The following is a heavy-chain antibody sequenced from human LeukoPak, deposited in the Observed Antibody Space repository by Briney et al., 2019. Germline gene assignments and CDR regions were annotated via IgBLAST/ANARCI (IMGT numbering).Heavy chain of an antibody. CDR1: GSTFSSYE. J-gene: IGHJ4*02. D-gene: IGHD3-10*01. CDR2: ISSSGSTI. CDR3: AREKLLWFGTLDY. Sequence: PGGSLRLSCAASGSTFSSYEMNWVRQAPGKGLEWVSYISSSGSTIYYADSVKGRFTISRDNAKNSLYLQMNSLRAEDTAVYYCAREKLLWFGTLDYWGQGTLVTVSS. V-gene: IGHV3-48*03.